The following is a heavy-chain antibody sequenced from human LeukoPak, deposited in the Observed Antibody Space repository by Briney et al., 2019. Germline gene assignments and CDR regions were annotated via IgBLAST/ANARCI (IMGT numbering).Heavy chain of an antibody. CDR1: GFTFNSYA. CDR2: ISYDGANT. Sequence: GGSLRLSCTASGFTFNSYALHWVRQAPGKGLEWVALISYDGANTYYADSMKGRFTSSRDNSKNTLYLQMSSLRAEDTAVYYCVRDDGDDYLWGSHGAFDFWGQGAMVTVSS. CDR3: VRDDGDDYLWGSHGAFDF. D-gene: IGHD3-16*01. V-gene: IGHV3-30-3*01. J-gene: IGHJ3*01.